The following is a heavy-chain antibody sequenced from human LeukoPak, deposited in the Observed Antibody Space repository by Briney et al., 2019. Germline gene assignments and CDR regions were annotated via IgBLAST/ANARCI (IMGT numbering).Heavy chain of an antibody. V-gene: IGHV4-39*02. CDR2: LHYSGST. J-gene: IGHJ6*03. CDR1: GGSISNSYYY. CDR3: ARADYSSTWSHDYYYMDV. D-gene: IGHD6-13*01. Sequence: SSETLSLTCTVSGGSISNSYYYWGWIRQPPGKGLEWIGSLHYSGSTYYNPSLKSRVTISVDTSKNQFSLKLSSVTAADTAVYYCARADYSSTWSHDYYYMDVWGKGTTVTVSS.